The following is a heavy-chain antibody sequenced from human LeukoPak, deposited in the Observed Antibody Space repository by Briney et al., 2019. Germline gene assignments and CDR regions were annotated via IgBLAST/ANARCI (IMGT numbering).Heavy chain of an antibody. CDR2: INAGNGNT. V-gene: IGHV1-3*01. D-gene: IGHD3-3*02. J-gene: IGHJ6*02. CDR1: GYTFTSYA. Sequence: ASVKVSCKASGYTFTSYAMHWVRQAPGQRLEWMGWINAGNGNTKYSQKFQGRVTITRDISASTAYMELSSLRSEDTAVYYCARLIFGVVIIDYGMDVWGQGTTVTVSS. CDR3: ARLIFGVVIIDYGMDV.